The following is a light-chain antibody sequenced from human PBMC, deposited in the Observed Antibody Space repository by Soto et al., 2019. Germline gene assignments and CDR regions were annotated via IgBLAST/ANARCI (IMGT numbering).Light chain of an antibody. J-gene: IGLJ2*01. CDR1: SSDVGAYNF. Sequence: QSALTQPASVSGSPGQSITISCTGTSSDVGAYNFVSWYQQHPGKAPKLIFYEVSNRPPGLSDRFSGSKSGTTASLTISGLQAEDEADYFCSSYTTNKTLLFGGGTKLTVL. V-gene: IGLV2-14*01. CDR3: SSYTTNKTLL. CDR2: EVS.